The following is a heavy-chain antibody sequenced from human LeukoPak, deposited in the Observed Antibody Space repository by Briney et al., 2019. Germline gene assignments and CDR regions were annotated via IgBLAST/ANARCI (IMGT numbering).Heavy chain of an antibody. CDR3: ARGDFWSGYSSYYYMDV. V-gene: IGHV1-69*05. CDR1: GGTFSNYA. D-gene: IGHD3-3*01. J-gene: IGHJ6*03. CDR2: IIPIFGTA. Sequence: ASVKVSCKASGGTFSNYAISWVRQAPGQGLEWMGGIIPIFGTANCAQKFQGRVTITTDESTSTAYMELSSLRSEDTAVYYCARGDFWSGYSSYYYMDVWGKGTTVTVSS.